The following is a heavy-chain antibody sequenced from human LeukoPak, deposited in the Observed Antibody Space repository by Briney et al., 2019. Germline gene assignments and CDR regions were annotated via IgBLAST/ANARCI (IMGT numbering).Heavy chain of an antibody. D-gene: IGHD3-22*01. V-gene: IGHV4-39*01. Sequence: SETLSLTCVVSGDSMSHYYWGWIRQPPGKGLEWIGSIYYSGSTYYNPSLKSRVTISVDTSKNQFSLKLSSVTAADTAVYYCARQTYYYDSSGYPSPGAFDIWGQGTMVTVSS. CDR1: GDSMSHYY. CDR2: IYYSGST. J-gene: IGHJ3*02. CDR3: ARQTYYYDSSGYPSPGAFDI.